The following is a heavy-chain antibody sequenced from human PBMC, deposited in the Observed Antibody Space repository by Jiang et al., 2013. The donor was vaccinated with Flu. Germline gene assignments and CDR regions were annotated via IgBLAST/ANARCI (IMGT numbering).Heavy chain of an antibody. CDR1: GYTFTGFY. Sequence: VSCRASGYTFTGFYIHWVRQAPGQGLEWMGRSNPNTGGTNYAQKFQDRVSMTRDASINTAYMELSRLTSDDTAVYFCARGLLCRGGRCSSSSVDYWGQGTLVTVSS. CDR3: ARGLLCRGGRCSSSSVDY. J-gene: IGHJ4*02. D-gene: IGHD2-15*01. V-gene: IGHV1-2*06. CDR2: SNPNTGGT.